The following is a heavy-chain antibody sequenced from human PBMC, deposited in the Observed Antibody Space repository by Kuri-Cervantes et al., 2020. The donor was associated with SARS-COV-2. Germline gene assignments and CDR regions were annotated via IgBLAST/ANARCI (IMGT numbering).Heavy chain of an antibody. CDR2: IYHSGST. CDR3: VRSGEDYPFDY. Sequence: SETLSLTCAVSGGSISSSNWCSWVSQPPGKGLEWHGEIYHSGSTNYNTSLKSRVTISVNKSKNHFSLKLTSVTAADTAVYYCVRSGEDYPFDYWGQGTLVTVSS. D-gene: IGHD3-10*01. J-gene: IGHJ4*02. CDR1: GGSISSSNW. V-gene: IGHV4-4*02.